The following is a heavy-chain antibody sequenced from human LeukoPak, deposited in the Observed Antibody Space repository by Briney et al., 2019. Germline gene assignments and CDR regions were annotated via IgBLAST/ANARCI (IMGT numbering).Heavy chain of an antibody. CDR2: IYYSGST. CDR3: ARDSGLFTLDY. V-gene: IGHV4-31*03. D-gene: IGHD3-22*01. Sequence: SETLSLTCTVSVGSISSGGYYWSWIRQHPGKGLEWIGYIYYSGSTYYNPSLKSRVTISVDTSKNQFSLKLSSVTAADTAVYYCARDSGLFTLDYWGQGTLVTVSS. CDR1: VGSISSGGYY. J-gene: IGHJ4*02.